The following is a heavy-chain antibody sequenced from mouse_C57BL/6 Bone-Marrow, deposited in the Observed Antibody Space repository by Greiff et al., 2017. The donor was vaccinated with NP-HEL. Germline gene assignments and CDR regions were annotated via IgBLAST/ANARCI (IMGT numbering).Heavy chain of an antibody. D-gene: IGHD1-1*02. V-gene: IGHV8-12*01. CDR1: GFSLSTSGMG. CDR2: IYWDDDK. Sequence: QVTLKVCGPGILQSSQTLSLTCSFSGFSLSTSGMGVSWIRQPSGKGLEWLAHIYWDDDKRYNPSLKSRLTISKDTSRNPVFLKITSGDTADTGTYYWARRRIITMGGGYFDVWGTGTTVTVSS. CDR3: ARRRIITMGGGYFDV. J-gene: IGHJ1*03.